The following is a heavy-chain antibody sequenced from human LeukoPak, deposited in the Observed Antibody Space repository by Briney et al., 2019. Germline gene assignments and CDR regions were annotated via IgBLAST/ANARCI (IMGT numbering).Heavy chain of an antibody. V-gene: IGHV4-59*08. CDR1: GGSLNGYY. Sequence: SETLSLTCTLSGGSLNGYYWGWIRQPPGKGLECIGYIHSSEGTAHNASLKSRLTISLDTSKNQFSLTLSSVTAADTAVYYCARHVYGEGMVVWGKGTTVTVSS. CDR3: ARHVYGEGMVV. D-gene: IGHD4-17*01. CDR2: IHSSEGT. J-gene: IGHJ6*04.